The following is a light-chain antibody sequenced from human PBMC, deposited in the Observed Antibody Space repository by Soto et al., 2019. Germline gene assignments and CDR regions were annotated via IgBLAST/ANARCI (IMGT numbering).Light chain of an antibody. J-gene: IGKJ5*01. CDR1: QSVSSN. V-gene: IGKV3-15*01. Sequence: EIVMTQSPATLSVSPGERATLSCRASQSVSSNLAWYQQKPSQAPRLLIYGASTRATGIPARFSGSGSGTEFTVTISSLQSEDFAVYYCQQYNNWLITFGQGTRLEIK. CDR2: GAS. CDR3: QQYNNWLIT.